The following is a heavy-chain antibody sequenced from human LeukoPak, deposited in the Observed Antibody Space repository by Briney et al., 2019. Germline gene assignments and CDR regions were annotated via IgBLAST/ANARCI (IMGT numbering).Heavy chain of an antibody. Sequence: ASVKLSCKASGYTFTSYYINWVRQAPGQGLEYMGIINPTTGGTKSPEKFQGRVTLTRDTSTSTAYMELSSLRSEDTAVYYCARGGNRLEWLRTYYYYGMDVWGQGTTVTVSS. D-gene: IGHD3-3*01. CDR3: ARGGNRLEWLRTYYYYGMDV. CDR1: GYTFTSYY. J-gene: IGHJ6*02. V-gene: IGHV1-46*01. CDR2: INPTTGGT.